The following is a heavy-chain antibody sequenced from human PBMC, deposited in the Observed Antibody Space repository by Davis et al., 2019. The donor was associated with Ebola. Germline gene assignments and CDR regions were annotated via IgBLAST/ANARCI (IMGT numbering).Heavy chain of an antibody. V-gene: IGHV3-30*04. Sequence: GGSLRLSCAASGFTFTDYAMHWVRQAPGKGLEWVAVISYDGSNKYYADSVKGRFTISRDNSKNTLYLQMNSLRAEDTAVYYCAKDSFDYWGQGTLVTVSS. CDR3: AKDSFDY. J-gene: IGHJ4*02. CDR2: ISYDGSNK. CDR1: GFTFTDYA.